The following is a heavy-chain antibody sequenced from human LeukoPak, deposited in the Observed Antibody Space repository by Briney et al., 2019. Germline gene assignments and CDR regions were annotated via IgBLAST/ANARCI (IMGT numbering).Heavy chain of an antibody. Sequence: QPGGSLRLSCAASGFTFSSYSMNWVRQAPGKGLEWVSYISSSSSTIYYADSVKGRFTISRDNAKNSLYLQMNSLRAEDTAVYYCARDRHLDHSSGWYQEDSFAFDIWGQGTMVTVSS. J-gene: IGHJ3*02. CDR1: GFTFSSYS. V-gene: IGHV3-48*01. CDR2: ISSSSSTI. CDR3: ARDRHLDHSSGWYQEDSFAFDI. D-gene: IGHD6-19*01.